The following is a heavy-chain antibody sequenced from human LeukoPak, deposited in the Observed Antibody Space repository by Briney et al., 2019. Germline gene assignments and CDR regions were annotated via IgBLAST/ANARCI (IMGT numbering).Heavy chain of an antibody. Sequence: SETLSLTCTVSGGSISSGSYYWSWIGQPAGKGLEWIGRIYTSGGTNYNPSLKSRVTISVDTSKNQFSLKLSSVTAADTAVYYCAREEGSGSYFAYYYYMDVWGKGTTVTVSS. D-gene: IGHD1-26*01. CDR2: IYTSGGT. J-gene: IGHJ6*03. CDR3: AREEGSGSYFAYYYYMDV. CDR1: GGSISSGSYY. V-gene: IGHV4-61*02.